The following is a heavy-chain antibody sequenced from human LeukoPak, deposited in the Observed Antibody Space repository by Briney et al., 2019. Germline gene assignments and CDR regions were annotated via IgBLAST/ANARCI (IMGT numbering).Heavy chain of an antibody. CDR1: GFTFSSYA. V-gene: IGHV3-23*01. Sequence: PGGSLRLSCAASGFTFSSYAMSWVRQAPGKGLQWVSGISGSGGATYHADSVKGRFTISRDNAKNTLHLHMNSLRAEDTAIYYCAKAQSYYYDTSGYYCYFDYWGQGTLVTVSS. J-gene: IGHJ4*02. D-gene: IGHD3-22*01. CDR2: ISGSGGAT. CDR3: AKAQSYYYDTSGYYCYFDY.